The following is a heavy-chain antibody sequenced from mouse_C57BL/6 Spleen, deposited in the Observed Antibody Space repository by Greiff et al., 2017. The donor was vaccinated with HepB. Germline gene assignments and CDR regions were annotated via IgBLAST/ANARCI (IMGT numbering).Heavy chain of an antibody. CDR1: GFTFSSYA. CDR3: ASDSDMANGVGFAY. V-gene: IGHV5-4*01. D-gene: IGHD1-1*02. J-gene: IGHJ3*01. CDR2: ISDGGSYT. Sequence: EVQGVESGGGLVKPGGSLKLSCAASGFTFSSYAMSWVRQTPEKRLEWVATISDGGSYTYYPDNVKGRFTISRDNAKNNLYLQMSHLKSEDTAMYSCASDSDMANGVGFAYWGQGNLVTVSA.